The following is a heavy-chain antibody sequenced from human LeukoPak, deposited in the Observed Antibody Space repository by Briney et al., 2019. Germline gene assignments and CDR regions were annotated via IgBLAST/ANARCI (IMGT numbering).Heavy chain of an antibody. D-gene: IGHD6-19*01. V-gene: IGHV3-74*01. CDR1: GFTFSRYW. J-gene: IGHJ4*02. CDR3: ARDPDSSGWSSFEY. CDR2: INSDGRST. Sequence: PGGSLRLSCAASGFTFSRYWMHWVRQAPGKGLVWVSRINSDGRSTNYAVSVKGRFTISRDNAKSTLYLQMDSLRAEDTAVYYCARDPDSSGWSSFEYWGQGTLVTVSS.